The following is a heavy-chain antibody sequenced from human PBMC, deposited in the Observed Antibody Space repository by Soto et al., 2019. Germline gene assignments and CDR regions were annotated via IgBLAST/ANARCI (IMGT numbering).Heavy chain of an antibody. V-gene: IGHV4-4*02. Sequence: PSETLSLTCAVSSGSISSSNWWRWVRQTPGKGLEWIGEVYHSGSTKNNPSPKSRVTISVDTSKNQFSLKLSSVTAADTAVYYCASASFEFRGYFDYRGQGTLVTVSS. CDR2: VYHSGST. D-gene: IGHD3-9*01. CDR3: ASASFEFRGYFDY. CDR1: SGSISSSNW. J-gene: IGHJ4*02.